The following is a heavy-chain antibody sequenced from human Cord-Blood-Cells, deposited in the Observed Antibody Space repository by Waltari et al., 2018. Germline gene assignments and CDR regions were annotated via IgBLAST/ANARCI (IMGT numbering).Heavy chain of an antibody. CDR2: IYHSGST. J-gene: IGHJ4*02. CDR3: ARVPLLTGASDY. V-gene: IGHV4-38-2*01. D-gene: IGHD1-20*01. Sequence: QVQLQESGPGLVKPSETLSLTCAVSGYSISSGYYWGWIRQPPGKGLEGIGSIYHSGSTYYNPSLKRRVTMSVDTAKNQFSLKLSSVTAADTAVYYCARVPLLTGASDYWGQGTLVTVSS. CDR1: GYSISSGYY.